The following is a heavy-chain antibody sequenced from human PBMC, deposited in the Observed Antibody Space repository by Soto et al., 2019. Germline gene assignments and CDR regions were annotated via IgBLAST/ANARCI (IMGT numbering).Heavy chain of an antibody. Sequence: PSETLSLTCAVYGGSFSGYYWSWIRQPPGKGLEWIGEINHSGSTNYNPSLKSRVTISVDTSKNQFSLKLSSVTAADTAVYYCARGIYYFDYWGQGTLVTVSS. J-gene: IGHJ4*02. CDR1: GGSFSGYY. CDR3: ARGIYYFDY. V-gene: IGHV4-34*01. D-gene: IGHD2-15*01. CDR2: INHSGST.